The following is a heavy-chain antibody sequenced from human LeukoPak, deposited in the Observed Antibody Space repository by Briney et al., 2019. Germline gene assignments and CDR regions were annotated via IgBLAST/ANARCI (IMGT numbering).Heavy chain of an antibody. CDR3: AKMARGVHFDY. CDR1: GFTLSSYA. CDR2: ISGSGSST. J-gene: IGHJ4*02. Sequence: GGSLRLSCAASGFTLSSYAMSGVRRAPGKGLEWVSAISGSGSSTYYADSVKGRFTISRDNSKNTLYLQMNSLRAEDTAVYYCAKMARGVHFDYWGQGTLVTVSS. V-gene: IGHV3-23*01. D-gene: IGHD3-10*01.